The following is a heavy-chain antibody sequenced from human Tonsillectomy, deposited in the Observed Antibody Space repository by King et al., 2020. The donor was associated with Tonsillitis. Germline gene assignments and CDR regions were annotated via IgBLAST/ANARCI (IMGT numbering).Heavy chain of an antibody. D-gene: IGHD2-21*02. CDR3: AREAVVTWGPLDY. J-gene: IGHJ4*02. CDR2: ISYDGSYP. V-gene: IGHV3-30*19. CDR1: GFTFSTYG. Sequence: ESGGDVVQPGRSLRLSCAASGFTFSTYGMHWVRQAPGKGLEWVAIISYDGSYPYYADSVKGRFTISRDNSKNTLYLQMNSLRTEDTAVYYCAREAVVTWGPLDYWGQGTLVTVSS.